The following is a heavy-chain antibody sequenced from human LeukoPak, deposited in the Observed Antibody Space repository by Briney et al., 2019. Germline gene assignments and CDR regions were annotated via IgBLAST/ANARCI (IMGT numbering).Heavy chain of an antibody. J-gene: IGHJ5*02. CDR3: ARDRDIVVVVAAKVNWFDP. V-gene: IGHV3-48*01. Sequence: GGSLRLSCAASGFTFSSYSMNWVRQAPGKGLEWVSYISSSSSTIYYADSVKGRFTISRDNAKNSLFLQMNSLRAEDTAVYYCARDRDIVVVVAAKVNWFDPWGQGTLVTVSS. D-gene: IGHD2-15*01. CDR2: ISSSSSTI. CDR1: GFTFSSYS.